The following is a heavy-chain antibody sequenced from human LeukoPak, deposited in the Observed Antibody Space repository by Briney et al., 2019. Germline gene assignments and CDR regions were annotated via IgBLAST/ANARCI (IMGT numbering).Heavy chain of an antibody. CDR3: TTITNSGYYEY. J-gene: IGHJ4*02. Sequence: GGSLRLSCAASGFTFSNAWMSWVRQAPGKGLECVGRIKSKTDGGTTDYAAPVKGVFTISRDDSKNTLYLQMNSLKTEDTAVYYCTTITNSGYYEYWGQGTLVTVSS. D-gene: IGHD1-26*01. CDR2: IKSKTDGGTT. V-gene: IGHV3-15*01. CDR1: GFTFSNAW.